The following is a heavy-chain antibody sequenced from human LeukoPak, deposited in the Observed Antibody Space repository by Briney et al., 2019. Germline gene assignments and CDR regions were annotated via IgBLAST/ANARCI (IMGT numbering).Heavy chain of an antibody. Sequence: AAVTVSCQASGYTFTNYGISWLGQAPGQGLEGVGGISIYNCNTNYPQETQGRVTMTTDTSTSTAYMELRSLRSADTVVYYCARDMRGITIFGVVIFTTIFDYWGQGTLVTVSS. CDR2: ISIYNCNT. V-gene: IGHV1-18*01. J-gene: IGHJ4*02. CDR3: ARDMRGITIFGVVIFTTIFDY. CDR1: GYTFTNYG. D-gene: IGHD3-3*01.